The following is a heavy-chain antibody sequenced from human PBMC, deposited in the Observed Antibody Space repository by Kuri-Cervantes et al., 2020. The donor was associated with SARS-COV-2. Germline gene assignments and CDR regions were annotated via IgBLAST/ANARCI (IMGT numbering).Heavy chain of an antibody. J-gene: IGHJ3*02. D-gene: IGHD2-21*01. V-gene: IGHV3-15*01. CDR1: GFTFSNAW. CDR2: IKSKTDGGTT. CDR3: TTDRDYCGGDCYSVLGAFDI. Sequence: GESLKISCAASGFTFSNAWMSWVRQAPGKGLEWVGRIKSKTDGGTTDYAAPVKGRFTISRDDSKNTLYLQMNSLKTEDTAVYYCTTDRDYCGGDCYSVLGAFDIWGQGTMVTVSS.